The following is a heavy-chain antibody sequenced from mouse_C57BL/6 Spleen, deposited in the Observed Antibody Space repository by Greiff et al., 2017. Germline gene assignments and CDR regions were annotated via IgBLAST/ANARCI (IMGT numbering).Heavy chain of an antibody. CDR2: IDPSDSYT. V-gene: IGHV1-69*01. Sequence: QVQLKESGAELVMPGASVKLSCKASGYTFTSYWMHWVKQRPGQGLEWIGEIDPSDSYTNYNQKFKGKSTLTVDKSSSTAYMQLSSLTSEDSAVYYCARWDYGRSWFAYWGQGTLVTVSA. CDR1: GYTFTSYW. CDR3: ARWDYGRSWFAY. D-gene: IGHD1-1*01. J-gene: IGHJ3*01.